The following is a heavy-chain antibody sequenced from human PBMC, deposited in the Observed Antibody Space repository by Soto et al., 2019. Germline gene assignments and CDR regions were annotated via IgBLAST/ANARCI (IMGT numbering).Heavy chain of an antibody. CDR1: GGTFSSYA. CDR2: IIPIFGTA. D-gene: IGHD6-6*01. CDR3: ARGLAARQYYYYYYGMDV. Sequence: QVQLVQSGAEVKKPGSSVKVSCKASGGTFSSYAISWVRQAPGQGLEWMGGIIPIFGTANYAQKFQGRVTITADESTSTAYMELSSLRSEDTAVYYCARGLAARQYYYYYYGMDVWSQGTTVTVSS. V-gene: IGHV1-69*01. J-gene: IGHJ6*02.